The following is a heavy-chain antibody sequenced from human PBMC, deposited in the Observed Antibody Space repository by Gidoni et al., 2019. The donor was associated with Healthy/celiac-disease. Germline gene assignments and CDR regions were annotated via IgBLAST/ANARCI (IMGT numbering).Heavy chain of an antibody. D-gene: IGHD3-22*01. CDR3: VGRENYYDSSGYPYGMDV. CDR2: IDPSESYT. CDR1: GYSFTCYW. J-gene: IGHJ6*02. Sequence: EVQLVQSGAEVKKPGASLRLSCQGSGYSFTCYWSGWVRQLPGEGREWMGRIDPSESYTNGGTTFQGHVIIAADKTISTAYLKWRNLKASDTAMYYCVGRENYYDSSGYPYGMDVWGQGTTVTVSS. V-gene: IGHV5-10-1*03.